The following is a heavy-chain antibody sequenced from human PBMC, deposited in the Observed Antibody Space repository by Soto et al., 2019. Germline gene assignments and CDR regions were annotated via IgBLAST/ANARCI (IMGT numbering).Heavy chain of an antibody. J-gene: IGHJ4*02. Sequence: QVQLVQSGAEVKKPGASVKVSCKASGYTFTSYDINWVRQATGQGLEWMGWMNPNSGNTGYAQKFXGRVXMXGKTSISTADMELSSLRSEDTAVYYCAREKSGYYDYWGQGTLVTVSS. CDR3: AREKSGYYDY. CDR1: GYTFTSYD. D-gene: IGHD3-3*01. CDR2: MNPNSGNT. V-gene: IGHV1-8*01.